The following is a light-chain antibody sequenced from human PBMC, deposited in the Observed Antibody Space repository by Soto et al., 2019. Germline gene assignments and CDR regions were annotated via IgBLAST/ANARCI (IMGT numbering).Light chain of an antibody. CDR1: QSLVYSDGNTY. Sequence: DVVMTQSPLSLPVTLGQPASISCRSSQSLVYSDGNTYLSWFQQRPGQSPRRLIYKVSNRDSGVPDRFSGSGSGTDLTLKISRVEAEDVGVYYCMQGSHWPYTLGQGTKLEIK. J-gene: IGKJ2*01. CDR3: MQGSHWPYT. CDR2: KVS. V-gene: IGKV2-30*01.